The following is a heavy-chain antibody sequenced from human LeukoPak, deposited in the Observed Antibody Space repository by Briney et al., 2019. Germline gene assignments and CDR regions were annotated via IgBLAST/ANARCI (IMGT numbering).Heavy chain of an antibody. Sequence: SETLSLTCTVSGGSISSGSYYWSWIRQPAGEGPEWIGRIDSGGSANYNPSLESRVTMSVDTSKNQFSLNLSPVTAADTAVYYCVRESSDWTSYNYYYMDVWGKGTTVTVSS. CDR3: VRESSDWTSYNYYYMDV. CDR1: GGSISSGSYY. V-gene: IGHV4-61*02. D-gene: IGHD6-19*01. J-gene: IGHJ6*03. CDR2: IDSGGSA.